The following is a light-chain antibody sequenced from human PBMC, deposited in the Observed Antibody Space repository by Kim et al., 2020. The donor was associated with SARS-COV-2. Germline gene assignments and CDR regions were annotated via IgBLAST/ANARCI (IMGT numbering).Light chain of an antibody. CDR3: QQSHTAPLLT. CDR2: AAS. CDR1: QSINAY. Sequence: DIQMTQSPSSLAASVGDRVTITCRASQSINAYLNLYQQKPGKAPTLLIYAASTLQSGVPSRFSVSGSGTDFTLTINSLQTEDFATYYCQQSHTAPLLTFGGGTKVDIK. V-gene: IGKV1-39*01. J-gene: IGKJ4*01.